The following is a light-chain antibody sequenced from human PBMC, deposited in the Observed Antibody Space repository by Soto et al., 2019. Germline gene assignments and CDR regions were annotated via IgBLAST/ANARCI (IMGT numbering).Light chain of an antibody. CDR3: GSYTSTDTQFV. CDR2: EVS. J-gene: IGLJ1*01. CDR1: STDVGGYNY. V-gene: IGLV2-14*01. Sequence: QCSQAHPSSVTRSPGHSITISCTGTSTDVGGYNYVSWYQHDPGKGPKLIIYEVSNRPSGVSDRFSGSKSGNKASLIISNLEAEDESDYYCGSYTSTDTQFVFGTGTKVTAL.